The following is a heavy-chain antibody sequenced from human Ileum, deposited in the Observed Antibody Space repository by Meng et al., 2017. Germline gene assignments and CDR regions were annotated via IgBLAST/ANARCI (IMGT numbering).Heavy chain of an antibody. Sequence: QVQLQESGPGLVKPSQTLSLTCTVSGGSINSGSYYWVWIRRPPGKGLEWIGSIYYGGSTYYNPSLKSRVTISVDTSTNQFSLKLISVTAADTAVYYCARRAHYGDPPRWGQGTLVTVSS. CDR1: GGSINSGSYY. V-gene: IGHV4-39*01. CDR3: ARRAHYGDPPR. D-gene: IGHD4-17*01. J-gene: IGHJ4*02. CDR2: IYYGGST.